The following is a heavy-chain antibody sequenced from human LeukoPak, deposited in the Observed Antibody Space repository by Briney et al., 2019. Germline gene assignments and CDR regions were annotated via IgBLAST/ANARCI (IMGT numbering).Heavy chain of an antibody. V-gene: IGHV4-34*01. CDR1: GGSFSGYY. CDR2: INHSGST. Sequence: SETLSLTCAVYGGSFSGYYWSWIRQPPGKGLEWIGEINHSGSTNYNPSLKSRVTISVDTSKNQFSLKLSSVTAADTAVYYCARGGFGYGDYDAVTWFDPWGQGTLVTVSS. J-gene: IGHJ5*02. D-gene: IGHD4-17*01. CDR3: ARGGFGYGDYDAVTWFDP.